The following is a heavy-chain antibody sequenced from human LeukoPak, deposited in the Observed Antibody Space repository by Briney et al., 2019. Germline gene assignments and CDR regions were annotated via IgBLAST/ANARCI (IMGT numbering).Heavy chain of an antibody. CDR1: GYTFASYD. V-gene: IGHV1-8*01. J-gene: IGHJ4*02. Sequence: ASVKVSCKAPGYTFASYDINWVRQATGQGVEWMGWMNPNSGNTCYAQKFQGRVTMTRNTSISTAYMELSSLRSEDTAVYYCARAGSSWLTGEMIDYWGQGTLVTVSS. CDR3: ARAGSSWLTGEMIDY. CDR2: MNPNSGNT. D-gene: IGHD6-13*01.